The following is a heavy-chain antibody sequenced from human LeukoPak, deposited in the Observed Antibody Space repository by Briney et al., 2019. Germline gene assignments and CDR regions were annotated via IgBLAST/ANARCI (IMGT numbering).Heavy chain of an antibody. CDR2: ISAYNGNT. CDR1: GYTFTSYG. V-gene: IGHV1-18*01. J-gene: IGHJ4*02. D-gene: IGHD3-10*01. Sequence: ASVKVSCKASGYTFTSYGISWVRQAPGQGLEWMGWISAYNGNTNYAQKLQGRVTMTTDTSTSTAYMELRSLRSDDTAVYYCARALELPWFGEPPGFDYWGQGTLVTVSS. CDR3: ARALELPWFGEPPGFDY.